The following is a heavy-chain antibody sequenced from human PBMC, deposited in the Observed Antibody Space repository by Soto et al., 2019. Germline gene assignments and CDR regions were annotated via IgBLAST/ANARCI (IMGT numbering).Heavy chain of an antibody. CDR3: ARARYYYYMDV. CDR2: IYYSGST. Sequence: SETLSLTCTVSGGSISSYYWSWFRQPPGKGLEWIGYIYYSGSTNYNPSLKSRVTISVDTSKNQFSLKLSSVTAADTAVYYCARARYYYYMDVCGKGTTVTVS. V-gene: IGHV4-59*01. J-gene: IGHJ6*03. CDR1: GGSISSYY.